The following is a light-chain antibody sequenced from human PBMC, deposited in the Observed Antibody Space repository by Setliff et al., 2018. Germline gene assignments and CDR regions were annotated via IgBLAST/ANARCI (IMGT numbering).Light chain of an antibody. J-gene: IGLJ1*01. CDR2: NDN. V-gene: IGLV1-40*01. Sequence: QSVLTQPPSVSGAPGQRVTISCTGSRSNIGAGYGVHWHQQFPGTAPKLLIYNDNNRPSGVPDRFSGSKSGTSASLAITGLQAEDETDYFCQSYDNSLSGSGLFGTGTKVTVL. CDR3: QSYDNSLSGSGL. CDR1: RSNIGAGYG.